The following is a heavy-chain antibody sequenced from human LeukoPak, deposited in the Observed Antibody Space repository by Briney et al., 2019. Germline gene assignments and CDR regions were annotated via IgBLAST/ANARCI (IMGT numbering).Heavy chain of an antibody. J-gene: IGHJ4*02. Sequence: GGSLRLSCAASGFTFSSYAMHWVRQAPGKGLEWVAVISYDGSNKYYADSVKGRFTISRDNSKNTLYLQMNSLRAEDTAVYYCARDSYYDSSGSIDLVLDCWGQGTLVTVSS. CDR3: ARDSYYDSSGSIDLVLDC. CDR2: ISYDGSNK. CDR1: GFTFSSYA. V-gene: IGHV3-30*01. D-gene: IGHD3-22*01.